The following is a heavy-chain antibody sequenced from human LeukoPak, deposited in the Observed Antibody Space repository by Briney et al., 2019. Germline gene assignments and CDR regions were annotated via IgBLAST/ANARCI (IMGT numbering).Heavy chain of an antibody. D-gene: IGHD2-21*02. CDR3: ARLPYCGGDCYPNWFAP. CDR2: IYPGGSDT. V-gene: IGHV5-51*01. Sequence: GESLKISCKGSGYSFTTHWIGWVRQMPGKGLELMGIIYPGGSDTRYSPSFQGQVTISADKSISTAYLQWSSLKASDTAMYYCARLPYCGGDCYPNWFAPWGQGTLVTVSS. CDR1: GYSFTTHW. J-gene: IGHJ5*02.